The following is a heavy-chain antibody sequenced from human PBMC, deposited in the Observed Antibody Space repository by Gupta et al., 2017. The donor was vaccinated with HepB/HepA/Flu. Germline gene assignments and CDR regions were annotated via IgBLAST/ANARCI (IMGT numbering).Heavy chain of an antibody. V-gene: IGHV3-23*01. CDR3: ARGMGPSLWADALDV. Sequence: EVQLLESGGTLVQPGGSLRLSCVASGFRFNNFAMTWVRQAPGKGLEWVSGINGNGGNSNYADSVKGRFTISKDSSKNTVFLEMDILRVEDTAVYYCARGMGPSLWADALDVWGHGTRVTVSS. CDR1: GFRFNNFA. D-gene: IGHD3-10*01. CDR2: INGNGGNS. J-gene: IGHJ3*01.